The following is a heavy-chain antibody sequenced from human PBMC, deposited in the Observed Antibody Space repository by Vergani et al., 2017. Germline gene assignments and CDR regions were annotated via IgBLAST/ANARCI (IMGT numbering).Heavy chain of an antibody. Sequence: EVQLLESGGSLKQPGGSVRLSCAAPGFTFSSYAMNWVRQAPGKGLECVSAITGGGGSTYYADSFKGRFIISRDNSRDTLYLQMNSLRPEYTATYYCVKDSVSSEIVFDSWCQGTLFTVSS. D-gene: IGHD3-16*02. CDR1: GFTFSSYA. J-gene: IGHJ4*02. V-gene: IGHV3-23*01. CDR2: ITGGGGST. CDR3: VKDSVSSEIVFDS.